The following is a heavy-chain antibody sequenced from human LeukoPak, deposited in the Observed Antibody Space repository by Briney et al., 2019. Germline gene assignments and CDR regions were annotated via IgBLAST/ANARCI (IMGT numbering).Heavy chain of an antibody. CDR3: ARATNGGSGFDY. Sequence: GASVKVSCKASGYTFTSYDINWVRQATGQGLEWMGWMNPNSGNAGYARKFQGRVTMTRNTSISTAYMELSSLRSEDTAVYYCARATNGGSGFDYWGQGTLVTVSS. V-gene: IGHV1-8*01. CDR1: GYTFTSYD. CDR2: MNPNSGNA. J-gene: IGHJ4*02. D-gene: IGHD7-27*01.